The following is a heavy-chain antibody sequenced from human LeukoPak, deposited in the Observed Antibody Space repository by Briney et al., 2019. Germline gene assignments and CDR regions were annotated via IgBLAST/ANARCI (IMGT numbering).Heavy chain of an antibody. D-gene: IGHD2-15*01. CDR3: ARDDVETREFDP. J-gene: IGHJ5*02. CDR2: INPNSGGT. CDR1: GYTFTGYY. Sequence: ASVTVSCKASGYTFTGYYMHWVRQAPGQGLEWMGWINPNSGGTNYAQKFQGRVTMTRDTSISTAYMELSRLRSDDTAVYYCARDDVETREFDPWGQGTLVTVSS. V-gene: IGHV1-2*02.